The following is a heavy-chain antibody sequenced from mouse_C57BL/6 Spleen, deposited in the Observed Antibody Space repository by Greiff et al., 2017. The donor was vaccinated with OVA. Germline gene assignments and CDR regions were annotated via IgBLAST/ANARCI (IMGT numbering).Heavy chain of an antibody. Sequence: QVQLQQSGAELVRPGASVKLSCKASGYTFTDYYINWVKQRPGQGLEWIARIYPGSGNTYYNEKFKGKATLTAEKSSSTAYMQLSSLTSEDSAVYFCAREGYYCFDYWGQGTTLTVSS. J-gene: IGHJ2*01. CDR1: GYTFTDYY. V-gene: IGHV1-76*01. CDR2: IYPGSGNT. D-gene: IGHD2-3*01. CDR3: AREGYYCFDY.